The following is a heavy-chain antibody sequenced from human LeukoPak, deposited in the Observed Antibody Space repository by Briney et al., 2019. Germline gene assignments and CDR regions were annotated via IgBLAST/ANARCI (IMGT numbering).Heavy chain of an antibody. Sequence: GASVKVSCKASGYTFTGYYMHWVRQAPGQGLEWMGWINPNSGGTNYAQKFQGRVSMTRDTSISTAYMELSRLRSDDTAVYYCARDVVLLSAFDIWGQGTMVTVSS. D-gene: IGHD3-10*01. CDR3: ARDVVLLSAFDI. CDR2: INPNSGGT. J-gene: IGHJ3*02. V-gene: IGHV1-2*02. CDR1: GYTFTGYY.